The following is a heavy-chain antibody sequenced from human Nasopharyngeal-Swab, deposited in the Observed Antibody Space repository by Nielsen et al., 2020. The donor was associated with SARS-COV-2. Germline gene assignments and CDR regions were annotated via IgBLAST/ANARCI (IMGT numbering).Heavy chain of an antibody. V-gene: IGHV1-2*02. J-gene: IGHJ5*02. CDR1: GYTFTGYY. CDR3: ARESREVVPAANWFDP. CDR2: ISPNSGGT. D-gene: IGHD2-2*01. Sequence: ASVKVSCKASGYTFTGYYMHWVRQAPGQGLEWMGWISPNSGGTNYAQKFQGRVTMTRDTSISTAYMELSRLRSDDTAVYYCARESREVVPAANWFDPWGQGTLVTVSS.